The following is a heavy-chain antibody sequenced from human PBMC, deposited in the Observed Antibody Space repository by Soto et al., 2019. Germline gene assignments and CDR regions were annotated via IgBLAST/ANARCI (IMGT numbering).Heavy chain of an antibody. CDR1: GGSFSGYY. V-gene: IGHV4-34*01. Sequence: PSQTLPLPWGVDGGSFSGYYGSWIRQPPGKGLEWIGEINHSGSTNYNPSLKSRVTISVDTSKNQFSLKLSSVTAADTAVYYCARGRRRGYSYGSAVDYWGQGTLVTVSS. CDR3: ARGRRRGYSYGSAVDY. CDR2: INHSGST. D-gene: IGHD5-18*01. J-gene: IGHJ4*02.